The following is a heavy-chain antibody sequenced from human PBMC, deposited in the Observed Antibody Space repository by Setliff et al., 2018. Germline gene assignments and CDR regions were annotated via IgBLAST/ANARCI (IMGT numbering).Heavy chain of an antibody. CDR2: IYTSGST. CDR3: AREQWLDPPGYYYMDV. J-gene: IGHJ6*03. V-gene: IGHV4-61*02. CDR1: GGSISSGDYY. D-gene: IGHD6-19*01. Sequence: SETLSLTCTVSGGSISSGDYYWSWIRQPPGKGLEWIGRIYTSGSTNYNPSLKSRVTMSVDTSKNQFSLKLNSVTAADMAVYYCAREQWLDPPGYYYMDVWAKGTTVTVSS.